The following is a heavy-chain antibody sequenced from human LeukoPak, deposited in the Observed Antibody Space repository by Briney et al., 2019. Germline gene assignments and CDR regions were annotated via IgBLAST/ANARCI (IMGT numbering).Heavy chain of an antibody. Sequence: GGSLRLSCAASGFTFSSYSMNWVRQAPGKGLEWVSSISSSGSYIYYADSVKGRLTISRDNAKNSLYLQMNSLRAEDTAVYYCARGWYCSGGSCYSGAFDIWGQGTMVTVSS. CDR1: GFTFSSYS. D-gene: IGHD2-15*01. CDR3: ARGWYCSGGSCYSGAFDI. CDR2: ISSSGSYI. J-gene: IGHJ3*02. V-gene: IGHV3-21*01.